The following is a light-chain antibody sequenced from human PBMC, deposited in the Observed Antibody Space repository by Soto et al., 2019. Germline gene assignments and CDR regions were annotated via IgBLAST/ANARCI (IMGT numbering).Light chain of an antibody. J-gene: IGKJ1*01. Sequence: ILMTQSPATLSVSPGERATLSCRASQSISSNLAWYQLKPGQAPRLLIYGVSTRATGIPARFSGSGSGTDFTLTISSLQSEDFAVYYCQQYNSWPRTFGQGTNMEIK. V-gene: IGKV3-15*01. CDR3: QQYNSWPRT. CDR1: QSISSN. CDR2: GVS.